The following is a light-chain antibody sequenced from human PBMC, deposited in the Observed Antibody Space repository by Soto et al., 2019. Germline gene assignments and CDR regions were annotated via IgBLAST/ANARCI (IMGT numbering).Light chain of an antibody. CDR2: DAS. CDR1: QSVSIL. CDR3: QQRAGWPTT. J-gene: IGKJ5*01. Sequence: EIVYTQSPGTLSLSPGERATLSCRASQSVSILLAWYQQKPGQAPRLLIYDASSRATGIPARFSGSGSGTDFTLTISSLEPEDFAVYYCQQRAGWPTTFGQGTRLEIK. V-gene: IGKV3-11*01.